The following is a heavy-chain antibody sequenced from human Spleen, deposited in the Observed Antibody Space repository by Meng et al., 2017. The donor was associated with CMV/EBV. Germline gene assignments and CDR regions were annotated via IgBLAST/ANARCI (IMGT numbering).Heavy chain of an antibody. V-gene: IGHV3-7*01. Sequence: GESLKISCAASGFTFTSYWMSWVRQAPGKGLEWVANIKQDGSEKYYVDSVKGRFTISRDNAKNSLYLQMNSLRAEDTAVYYCARDRYCSSTTCFNYYYYGMDVWGQGTTVTVSS. CDR2: IKQDGSEK. J-gene: IGHJ6*02. CDR1: GFTFTSYW. CDR3: ARDRYCSSTTCFNYYYYGMDV. D-gene: IGHD2-2*01.